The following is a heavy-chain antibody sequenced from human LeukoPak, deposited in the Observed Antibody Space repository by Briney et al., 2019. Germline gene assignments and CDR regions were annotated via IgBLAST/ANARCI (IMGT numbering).Heavy chain of an antibody. Sequence: HGESLKISCQGSGSSFTSYWIGWVRQLPGKGLEWMGIIYPGDSDTRYSPSFQGQVTISADKSISTAYLQWSSLKASDTAMYYCARQRLPYSSSPDAFDIWGQGTMVTVSS. CDR1: GSSFTSYW. D-gene: IGHD6-13*01. CDR2: IYPGDSDT. CDR3: ARQRLPYSSSPDAFDI. J-gene: IGHJ3*02. V-gene: IGHV5-51*01.